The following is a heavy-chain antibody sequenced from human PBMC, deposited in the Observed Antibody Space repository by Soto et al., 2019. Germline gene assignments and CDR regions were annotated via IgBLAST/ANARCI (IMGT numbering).Heavy chain of an antibody. CDR2: ISGSGGST. CDR3: AKDPRITIFGVVPSQPTY. CDR1: GFTFSSYA. J-gene: IGHJ4*02. D-gene: IGHD3-3*01. V-gene: IGHV3-23*01. Sequence: EGSLRLSCAASGFTFSSYAMSWVRQAPGKGLEWVSAISGSGGSTYYADSVKGRFTISRDNSKNTLYLQMNSLRAEDTAVYYCAKDPRITIFGVVPSQPTYWGQGTLVTASP.